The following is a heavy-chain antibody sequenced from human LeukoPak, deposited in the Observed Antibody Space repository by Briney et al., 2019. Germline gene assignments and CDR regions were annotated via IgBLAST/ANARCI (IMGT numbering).Heavy chain of an antibody. Sequence: ASVKVSYKASGYSFTEHFIHWVRQAPGQGLEWMGCIDPNSGDTKYAQKFQGRVSMPRDTSTRTAYMELSRLRSDDTAVYFCARSGSTGYSLDYWGQGTLVTVSS. V-gene: IGHV1-2*02. CDR1: GYSFTEHF. CDR2: IDPNSGDT. CDR3: ARSGSTGYSLDY. J-gene: IGHJ4*02. D-gene: IGHD3-22*01.